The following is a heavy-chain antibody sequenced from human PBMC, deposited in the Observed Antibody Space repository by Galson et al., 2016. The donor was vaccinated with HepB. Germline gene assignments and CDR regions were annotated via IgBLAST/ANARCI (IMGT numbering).Heavy chain of an antibody. V-gene: IGHV3-23*01. J-gene: IGHJ4*02. CDR2: ISGRGGGT. D-gene: IGHD3-22*01. CDR1: GFTFSDYA. CDR3: AKGAPYYYASSGYYGPGDF. Sequence: SLRLSCAASGFTFSDYALNWVRQAPGKGLEWVSTISGRGGGTYYADSVKGRFTISRDNSKNTLFLQMNSLRAEDTARYYCAKGAPYYYASSGYYGPGDFWGQGTQVTVSS.